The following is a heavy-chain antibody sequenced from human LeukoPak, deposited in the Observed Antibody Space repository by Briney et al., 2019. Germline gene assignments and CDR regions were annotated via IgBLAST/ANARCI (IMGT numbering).Heavy chain of an antibody. CDR3: ARDLSWTRGAFDI. V-gene: IGHV1-2*02. D-gene: IGHD6-13*01. J-gene: IGHJ3*02. CDR2: INPNSGGT. Sequence: ASVKVSCKASGYTVTGFYMHWVRQAPGQGLEWMGWINPNSGGTNYAQKFQGRVTMTRDTSISTAYMELSRLRSDDTAVYYCARDLSWTRGAFDIWGQGTMVTVSS. CDR1: GYTVTGFY.